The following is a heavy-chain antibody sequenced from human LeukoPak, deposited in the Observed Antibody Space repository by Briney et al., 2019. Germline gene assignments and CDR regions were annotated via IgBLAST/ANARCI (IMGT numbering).Heavy chain of an antibody. J-gene: IGHJ4*02. V-gene: IGHV3-53*01. D-gene: IGHD6-13*01. Sequence: GGSLRLSCAASGFTVSSNYMSWVRQAPGKGLEWVSFIHNDGSTFYADSVKGRFTISKDNSKNTVYLQMNSLRIEDTAVYYCASTSSWYGEGEWAHYFDYWGQGTLVTVSS. CDR1: GFTVSSNY. CDR3: ASTSSWYGEGEWAHYFDY. CDR2: IHNDGST.